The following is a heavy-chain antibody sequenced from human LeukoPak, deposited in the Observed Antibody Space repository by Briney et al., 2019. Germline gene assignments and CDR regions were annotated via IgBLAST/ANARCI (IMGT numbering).Heavy chain of an antibody. D-gene: IGHD2-2*01. J-gene: IGHJ4*02. Sequence: GASMKVSCKTSGYTFTTYGISWVRQAPGQGLEWMGWISTYNGDTNYAQKLQGRVTMTADTSTSTTYMELRSLRSDDTAVYYCALIPYCTTATCYYFDYWGQGTLVTVSS. CDR2: ISTYNGDT. CDR1: GYTFTTYG. V-gene: IGHV1-18*01. CDR3: ALIPYCTTATCYYFDY.